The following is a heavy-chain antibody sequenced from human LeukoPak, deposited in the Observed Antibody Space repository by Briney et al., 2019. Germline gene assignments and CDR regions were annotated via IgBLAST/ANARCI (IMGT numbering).Heavy chain of an antibody. V-gene: IGHV3-48*04. Sequence: GGSLRLSCAASGFTFSSYSMNWVRQAPGKGLEWVSYISSSSSTIYYADSVKGRFTISRDNAKNSLYLQMNSLRAEDTAVYYCARDRTTVRGVIAYDAFDIWGQGTMVTVSS. CDR3: ARDRTTVRGVIAYDAFDI. CDR1: GFTFSSYS. J-gene: IGHJ3*02. D-gene: IGHD3-10*01. CDR2: ISSSSSTI.